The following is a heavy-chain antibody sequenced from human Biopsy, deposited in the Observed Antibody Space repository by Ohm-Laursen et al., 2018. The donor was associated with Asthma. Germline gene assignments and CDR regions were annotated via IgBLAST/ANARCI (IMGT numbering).Heavy chain of an antibody. CDR3: ARGALTTVTTSRFDP. CDR2: IYYSGST. J-gene: IGHJ5*02. Sequence: SETLSPTCTVSGGSISDYYKTWFRQPPGKGLEWIGYIYYSGSTNYNPSLKSRVTISVDTSKNQFSLKLSSVTAADTAVYYCARGALTTVTTSRFDPWGQGTLVTVSS. V-gene: IGHV4-59*01. CDR1: GGSISDYY. D-gene: IGHD4-17*01.